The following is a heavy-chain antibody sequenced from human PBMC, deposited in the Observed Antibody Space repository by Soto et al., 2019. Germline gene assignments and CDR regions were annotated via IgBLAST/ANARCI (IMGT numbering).Heavy chain of an antibody. D-gene: IGHD2-21*02. CDR2: ISGSGGST. CDR3: AKDGFFIVVVTAYDY. J-gene: IGHJ4*02. V-gene: IGHV3-23*01. CDR1: GFTFSSYA. Sequence: PGGSLRLSCAASGFTFSSYAMSWVRQAPGKGLEWVSAISGSGGSTYYADSVKGRFTISRDNSKNTLYLQMNSLRAEDTAVYYCAKDGFFIVVVTAYDYWGQGTLVTVSS.